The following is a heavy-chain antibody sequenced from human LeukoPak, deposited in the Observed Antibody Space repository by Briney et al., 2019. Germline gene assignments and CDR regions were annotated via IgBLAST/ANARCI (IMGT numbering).Heavy chain of an antibody. CDR3: ARAYYDFWSGYYLSFDY. CDR2: IYYSGST. D-gene: IGHD3-3*01. Sequence: PSETLSLTCTVSGGSISSGDYYWSWIRQPPGKGLEWIGYIYYSGSTYYNPSLKSRVTISVDTSKNQLSLKLSSVTAADTAVYCCARAYYDFWSGYYLSFDYWGQGTLVTVSS. CDR1: GGSISSGDYY. J-gene: IGHJ4*02. V-gene: IGHV4-30-4*01.